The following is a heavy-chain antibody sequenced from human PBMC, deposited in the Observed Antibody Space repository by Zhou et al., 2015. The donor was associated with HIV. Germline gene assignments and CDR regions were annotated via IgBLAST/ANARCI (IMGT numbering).Heavy chain of an antibody. J-gene: IGHJ4*02. V-gene: IGHV1-69*01. Sequence: QVQLVQSGAEVKKPGSSVKVSCKASGGTFSSYAISWVRQAPGQGLEWMGGIIPIFGTANYAQKFQGRVTITADESTSTAYMELSSLRSEDTAVYYCASIGITMVRANTMPGIDYWGQGTLVTVSS. D-gene: IGHD3-10*01. CDR1: GGTFSSYA. CDR3: ASIGITMVRANTMPGIDY. CDR2: IIPIFGTA.